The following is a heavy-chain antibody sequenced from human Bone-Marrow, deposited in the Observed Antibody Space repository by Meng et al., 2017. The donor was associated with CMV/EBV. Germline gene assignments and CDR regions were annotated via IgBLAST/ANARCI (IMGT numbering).Heavy chain of an antibody. D-gene: IGHD3-10*01. CDR3: ARGGFGVFLSYYYGMDD. J-gene: IGHJ6*01. CDR1: GGSVSSGSYY. V-gene: IGHV4-61*01. CDR2: IYYSGST. Sequence: SETLSLTCTVSGGSVSSGSYYWSWIRQPPGKGLEWIGYIYYSGSTKYNPSLRSRVTILLDTSKQQFSLKLSSVTAADTAVYYCARGGFGVFLSYYYGMDDWGQGTTVTVYS.